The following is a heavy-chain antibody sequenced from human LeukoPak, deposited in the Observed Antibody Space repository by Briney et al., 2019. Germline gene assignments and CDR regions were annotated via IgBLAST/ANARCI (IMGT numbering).Heavy chain of an antibody. CDR3: TLHYYDSSPTFRYYYYYMDV. CDR2: IRSKAYGGTT. V-gene: IGHV3-49*04. J-gene: IGHJ6*03. D-gene: IGHD3-22*01. Sequence: GGSLRLSCTASGFTFGDYAMSWVRQAPGKGLEWVGFIRSKAYGGTTEYAASVKGRFTISRDDSKSIAYLQMNSLKTEDTAVYYCTLHYYDSSPTFRYYYYYMDVWGKGTTVTVSS. CDR1: GFTFGDYA.